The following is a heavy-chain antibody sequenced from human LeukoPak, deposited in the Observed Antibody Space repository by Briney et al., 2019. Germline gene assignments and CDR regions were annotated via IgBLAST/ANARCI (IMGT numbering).Heavy chain of an antibody. CDR3: AREGYRGGGFDF. CDR2: FYYSGST. Sequence: SETLSLTCTVSGGSISSSDYYWGWIRQPPGKGLEWIGNFYYSGSTHYNPSLKSRVTISVDTSNNQFSLKLNSVTAADTAVYYCAREGYRGGGFDFWGQGTLVTVSS. D-gene: IGHD5-12*01. V-gene: IGHV4-39*07. J-gene: IGHJ4*02. CDR1: GGSISSSDYY.